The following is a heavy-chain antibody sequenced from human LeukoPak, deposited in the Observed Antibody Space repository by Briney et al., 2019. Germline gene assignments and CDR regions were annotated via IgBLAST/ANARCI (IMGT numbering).Heavy chain of an antibody. D-gene: IGHD3-3*01. J-gene: IGHJ5*02. Sequence: PSETLSLTCTVSGASISSYCWSWVRQPPGKGLEWLGYIYTSGRIDYNPSLKSRVTMSVDTSKNQLSMELRFLTAADTAVYYCATSYDAKTAPYDLWCQGTLVTVSS. V-gene: IGHV4-4*09. CDR3: ATSYDAKTAPYDL. CDR1: GASISSYC. CDR2: IYTSGRI.